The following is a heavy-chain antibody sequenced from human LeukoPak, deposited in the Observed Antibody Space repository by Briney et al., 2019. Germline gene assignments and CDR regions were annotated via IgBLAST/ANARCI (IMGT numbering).Heavy chain of an antibody. CDR1: GYTFTSYA. V-gene: IGHV1-18*01. Sequence: ASVKVSCKASGYTFTSYAISWVRQAPGQGLEWLGWISAYNGNTHYAQKLQGRLTLTTDTSANTAYMELRSLRSDDTAVYYCASTTMTTLRDAFDIWGQGTMVTVSS. CDR2: ISAYNGNT. CDR3: ASTTMTTLRDAFDI. J-gene: IGHJ3*02. D-gene: IGHD1-14*01.